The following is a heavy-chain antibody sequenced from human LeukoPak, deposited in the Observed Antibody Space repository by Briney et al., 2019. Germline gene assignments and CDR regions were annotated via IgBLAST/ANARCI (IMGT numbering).Heavy chain of an antibody. J-gene: IGHJ4*02. Sequence: PGGSLRLSCAASRFTFSTYWMHWVRQAPGKGLVWVSRINSDGSSTSYADSVKGRFTFSRDNAKNTLYLQMNSLRAEDTAVYYCAKELLWFGDPSGYWGQGTLVTVSS. CDR3: AKELLWFGDPSGY. V-gene: IGHV3-74*01. CDR2: INSDGSST. CDR1: RFTFSTYW. D-gene: IGHD3-10*01.